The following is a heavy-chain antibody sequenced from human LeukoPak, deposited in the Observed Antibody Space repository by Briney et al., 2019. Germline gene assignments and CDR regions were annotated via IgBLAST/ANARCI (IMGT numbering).Heavy chain of an antibody. Sequence: GASVKVSCTASGGTFSIYAISWVRQAPGQGLEWMGGIIPIFGTANYAQKFQGRVTITADESTSTAYMELSSLRSEDTAVYYCARDDRGMATYYGMDVWGQGTTVTVSS. CDR1: GGTFSIYA. V-gene: IGHV1-69*13. D-gene: IGHD5-24*01. CDR3: ARDDRGMATYYGMDV. CDR2: IIPIFGTA. J-gene: IGHJ6*02.